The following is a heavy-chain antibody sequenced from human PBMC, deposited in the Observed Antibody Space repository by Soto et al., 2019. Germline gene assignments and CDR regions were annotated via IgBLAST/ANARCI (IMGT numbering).Heavy chain of an antibody. Sequence: EVQLLESGGGLVQPGGSLRLSCAASGFTFSSYAMSWVRQTPGKGLEWVSLFSGSGGDTYYADSVKGRLTISRDNSKNTLYLQMTSLGAEDTAVYYCAAGTNSDWYTYWGQGTLVTFSS. J-gene: IGHJ4*02. V-gene: IGHV3-23*01. CDR2: FSGSGGDT. D-gene: IGHD1-1*01. CDR3: AAGTNSDWYTY. CDR1: GFTFSSYA.